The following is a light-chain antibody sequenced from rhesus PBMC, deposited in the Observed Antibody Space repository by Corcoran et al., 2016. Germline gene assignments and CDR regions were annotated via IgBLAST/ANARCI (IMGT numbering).Light chain of an antibody. J-gene: IGKJ2*01. CDR3: QQYNILPYR. V-gene: IGKV1-25*01. CDR1: QGISSY. CDR2: YAT. Sequence: DIQMTQSPSSVSASVGDRVTITCRASQGISSYLAWYQQKPGKAPKLLIYYATTLQSGVPSRFSGIGSWTEFTLTISSLQPEDFATYYCQQYNILPYRFGQGTKVEIK.